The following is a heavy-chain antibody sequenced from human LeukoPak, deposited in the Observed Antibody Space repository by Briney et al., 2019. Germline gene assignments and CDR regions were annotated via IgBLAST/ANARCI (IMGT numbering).Heavy chain of an antibody. D-gene: IGHD5-24*01. J-gene: IGHJ4*02. CDR1: GFTFSSYE. CDR3: ARERDGYNDY. V-gene: IGHV3-48*03. CDR2: ISSSDSTI. Sequence: AGGSLRLSCAASGFTFSSYEMNWVRQAPGKGLEWVSYISSSDSTIYYADSVKGRFTISRDNAKNSLYLQMNSLRAEDTAVYYCARERDGYNDYWGQGTLVTVSS.